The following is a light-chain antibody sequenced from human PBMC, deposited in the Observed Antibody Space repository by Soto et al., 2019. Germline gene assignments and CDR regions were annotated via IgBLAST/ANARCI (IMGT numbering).Light chain of an antibody. CDR2: GAS. CDR1: QSVRTN. J-gene: IGKJ4*01. Sequence: EIVMTQSPATLSVSPGETVTLSCRASQSVRTNLAWYQHKPGQSPRLLIYGASNRAASFPARFSGSGSGTEFTLTISSLEPEDFAVYYCQQRSNWPLTFGVGTKVEIK. CDR3: QQRSNWPLT. V-gene: IGKV3-15*01.